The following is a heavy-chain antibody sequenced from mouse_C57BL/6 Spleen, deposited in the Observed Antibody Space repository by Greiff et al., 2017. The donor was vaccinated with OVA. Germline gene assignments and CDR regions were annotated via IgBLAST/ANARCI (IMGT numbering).Heavy chain of an antibody. D-gene: IGHD2-10*01. J-gene: IGHJ4*01. Sequence: QVQLQQSGAELVRPGASVTLSCKASGYTFTDYEMHWVKQTPVHGLEWIGAIDPETGGTAYNQKFKGKAILTADKSSSTAYMELRSLTSEDSAVYYCTRPLPPYAMDYWGQGTSVTVSS. CDR1: GYTFTDYE. CDR3: TRPLPPYAMDY. V-gene: IGHV1-15*01. CDR2: IDPETGGT.